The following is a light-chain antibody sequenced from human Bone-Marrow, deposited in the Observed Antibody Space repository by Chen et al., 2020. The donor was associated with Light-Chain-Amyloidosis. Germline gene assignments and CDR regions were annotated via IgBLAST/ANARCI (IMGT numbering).Light chain of an antibody. V-gene: IGKV3-20*01. Sequence: EIVLTQSPGTLSLSPGEGANLYCRASQTISSNYLTWYQQKFGQAPRLLIYGSSSRATGIPDRFTGSGSGTDFTLNINRLEPEDFAMYYCQQYGTSPLTFGGGTKVEIK. CDR3: QQYGTSPLT. CDR1: QTISSNY. J-gene: IGKJ4*01. CDR2: GSS.